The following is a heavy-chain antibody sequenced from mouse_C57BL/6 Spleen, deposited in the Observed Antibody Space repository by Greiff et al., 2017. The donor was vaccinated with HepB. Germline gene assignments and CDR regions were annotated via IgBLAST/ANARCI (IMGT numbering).Heavy chain of an antibody. CDR1: GFTFSDYG. CDR2: ISSGSSTI. V-gene: IGHV5-17*01. D-gene: IGHD4-1*01. J-gene: IGHJ4*01. Sequence: EVQRVESGGGLVKPGGSLKLSCAASGFTFSDYGMHWVRQAPEKGLEWVAYISSGSSTIYYADTVKGRFTISRDNAKNTLFLQMNSLRSEDTTVYYCARGDWDYAMDYWGQGTSVTVSS. CDR3: ARGDWDYAMDY.